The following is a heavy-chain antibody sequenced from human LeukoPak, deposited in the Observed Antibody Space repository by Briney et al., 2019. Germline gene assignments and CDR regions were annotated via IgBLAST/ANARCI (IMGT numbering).Heavy chain of an antibody. D-gene: IGHD3-10*01. CDR1: GFTFSSYG. CDR2: ISYDGSNK. Sequence: GESLRLSCAASGFTFSSYGMHWVRQAPGKGLEWVAVISYDGSNKYYADSVKGRFTISRDNSKNTLYLQMNSLRAEDTAVYYCARDSLLLWFGELLYHDAFDIWGQGTMVTVSS. J-gene: IGHJ3*02. V-gene: IGHV3-30*03. CDR3: ARDSLLLWFGELLYHDAFDI.